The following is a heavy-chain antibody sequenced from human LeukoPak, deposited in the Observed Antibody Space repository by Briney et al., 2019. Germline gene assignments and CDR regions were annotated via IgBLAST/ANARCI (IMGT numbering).Heavy chain of an antibody. J-gene: IGHJ4*02. D-gene: IGHD1-26*01. V-gene: IGHV3-7*01. CDR3: AKGISGSYPLLYSMDY. Sequence: GGSLRLSCAASGFTFSNYWMSWVRQAPGKGLEWVANVKEDGSEKYYVDSVKGRFTISRDNAKNSLYLQMNSLRAEDTAVYYCAKGISGSYPLLYSMDYWGQGTLVTVSS. CDR2: VKEDGSEK. CDR1: GFTFSNYW.